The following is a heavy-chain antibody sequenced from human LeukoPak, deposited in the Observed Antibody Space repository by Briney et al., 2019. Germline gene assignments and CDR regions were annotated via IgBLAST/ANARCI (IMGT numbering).Heavy chain of an antibody. CDR1: GFTFSHFG. D-gene: IGHD4-11*01. J-gene: IGHJ5*01. V-gene: IGHV3-33*06. Sequence: PGGSLRLSCRTSGFTFSHFGMHWVRQAPGKGLEWVAVIWSDAPEKYYGNSVKGRFTISRDNYDNTVSLQMNSLRVEDTAVYYCAKDAQRGFDFSNSLESWGQGTVVTVSP. CDR2: IWSDAPEK. CDR3: AKDAQRGFDFSNSLES.